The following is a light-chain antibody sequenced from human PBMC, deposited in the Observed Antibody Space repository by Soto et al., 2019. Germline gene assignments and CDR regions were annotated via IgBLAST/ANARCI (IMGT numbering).Light chain of an antibody. CDR1: QSISSW. CDR2: AAS. J-gene: IGKJ1*01. CDR3: QQSYSTPWT. Sequence: DIQMTQSPSTLSASVGDRVTITCRASQSISSWLAGYQQKTAKAPKRLIYAASSLQSGSPPRFSGSGAETDVTLPISSMQPEDFASDYCQQSYSTPWTFGQGTKVDI. V-gene: IGKV1-39*01.